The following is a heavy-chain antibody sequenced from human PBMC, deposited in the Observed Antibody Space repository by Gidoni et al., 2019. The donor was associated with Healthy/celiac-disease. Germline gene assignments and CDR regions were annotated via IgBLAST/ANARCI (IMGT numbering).Heavy chain of an antibody. D-gene: IGHD6-13*01. CDR3: ARQGGIAAAYDAFDI. Sequence: QVQLQESGPGLVKPSETLSLTCTVPGGSISSYYWSWIRQPPGKGLEWIGYIYYSGSTNYNPSLNRRVPISVDTSKTQFSLKLSSVTAADTAVYYCARQGGIAAAYDAFDIWGQGTMVTVSS. CDR2: IYYSGST. CDR1: GGSISSYY. V-gene: IGHV4-59*08. J-gene: IGHJ3*02.